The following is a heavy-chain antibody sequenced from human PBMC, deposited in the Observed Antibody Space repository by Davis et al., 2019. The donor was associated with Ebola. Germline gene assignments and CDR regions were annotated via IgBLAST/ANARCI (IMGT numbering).Heavy chain of an antibody. D-gene: IGHD2-2*01. CDR2: INAGNGNT. V-gene: IGHV1-3*01. CDR1: GYTFTSYA. Sequence: AASVKVSCKASGYTFTSYAMHWVRQAPGQRLEWMGWINAGNGNTKYSQKFQGRVTITRDTSASTAYMELSSLRSEDTAVYYCARAGYCSCTSCHSYYYYGMDVWGQGTTVTVSS. J-gene: IGHJ6*02. CDR3: ARAGYCSCTSCHSYYYYGMDV.